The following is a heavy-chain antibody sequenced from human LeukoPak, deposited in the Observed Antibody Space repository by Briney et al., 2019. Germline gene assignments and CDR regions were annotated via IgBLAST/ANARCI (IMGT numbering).Heavy chain of an antibody. CDR3: ARGLGSMNDYVWGSYTAGVFDL. CDR2: IYHSGST. J-gene: IGHJ2*01. V-gene: IGHV4-4*02. D-gene: IGHD3-16*01. CDR1: GDSISSSNW. Sequence: PSETLSLTCAVSGDSISSSNWWSWVRQPPGKGLEWIGEIYHSGSTNYDPSLKSRVTISVDKSKNQFSLKLSSVTAADTAVYYCARGLGSMNDYVWGSYTAGVFDLWGRGTLVTVSS.